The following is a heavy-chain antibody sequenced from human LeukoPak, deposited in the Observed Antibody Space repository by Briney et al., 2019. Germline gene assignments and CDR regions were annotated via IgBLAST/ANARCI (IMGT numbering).Heavy chain of an antibody. CDR1: GYSINSGYY. CDR2: IYHSGST. Sequence: SETLSLTCIVSGYSINSGYYWGWIRQPPGKGLEWIGSIYHSGSTYYNPSLKSRVTISVDTSKNQFSLKLSSVTAADTAVYYCARLRGYSGNKDYWGQGTLVTVSS. D-gene: IGHD5-12*01. CDR3: ARLRGYSGNKDY. J-gene: IGHJ4*02. V-gene: IGHV4-38-2*02.